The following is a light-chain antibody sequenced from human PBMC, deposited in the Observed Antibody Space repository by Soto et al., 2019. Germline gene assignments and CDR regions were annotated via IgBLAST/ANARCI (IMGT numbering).Light chain of an antibody. J-gene: IGKJ4*01. CDR3: QQYHSYPVT. V-gene: IGKV1-16*02. CDR1: QGINDF. CDR2: AAS. Sequence: DIQMTQSPSSLSASVGDTVTITCRASQGINDFLAWFQQKPGKAPKPLISAASSLQSGVPSKFSGSGSDRAFTLTISSLQPEDSATYYCQQYHSYPVTFGGGTKVEIK.